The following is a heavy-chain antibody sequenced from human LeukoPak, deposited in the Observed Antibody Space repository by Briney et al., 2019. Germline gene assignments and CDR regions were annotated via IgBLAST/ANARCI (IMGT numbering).Heavy chain of an antibody. CDR2: INTNTGNP. CDR1: GYTFTTYG. J-gene: IGHJ6*03. V-gene: IGHV7-4-1*02. CDR3: ARDEGDYSLGYYYYMDV. D-gene: IGHD4-17*01. Sequence: ASVKVSCKASGYTFTTYGMNWVRQAPGQGLEWMGWINTNTGNPTYAQAFTGRFVFSLDTSVSTAYLQINSLRAEDTAVYYCARDEGDYSLGYYYYMDVWGKGTTVTVSS.